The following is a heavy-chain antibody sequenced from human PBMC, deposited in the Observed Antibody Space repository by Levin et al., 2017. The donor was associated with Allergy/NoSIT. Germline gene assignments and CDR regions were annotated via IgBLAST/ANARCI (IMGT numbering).Heavy chain of an antibody. CDR2: LNNYSGVP. V-gene: IGHV1-18*01. CDR3: ARDRGFGDTYANGLDV. J-gene: IGHJ6*02. D-gene: IGHD3-10*01. Sequence: GASVKVSCQASGYRFNSYGISWVRQAPGQGLEWMGWLNNYSGVPTHKKKGKGRGSMTTDTSTTIAYMELRNLTYEDTAVYYCARDRGFGDTYANGLDVWGRGTTVSVS. CDR1: GYRFNSYG.